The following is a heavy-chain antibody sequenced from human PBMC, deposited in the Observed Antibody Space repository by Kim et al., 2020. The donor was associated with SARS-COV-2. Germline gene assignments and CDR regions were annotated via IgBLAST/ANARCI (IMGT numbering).Heavy chain of an antibody. CDR1: GFTVSSNY. V-gene: IGHV3-53*01. CDR2: IYSGGST. CDR3: ARLTGTTGERYFDY. Sequence: GGSLRLSCAASGFTVSSNYMSWVRQAPGKGLEWVSVIYSGGSTYYADSVKGRFTISRDNSKNTLYLQMNSLRAEDTAVYYCARLTGTTGERYFDYWGQGTLVTVSS. D-gene: IGHD1-7*01. J-gene: IGHJ4*02.